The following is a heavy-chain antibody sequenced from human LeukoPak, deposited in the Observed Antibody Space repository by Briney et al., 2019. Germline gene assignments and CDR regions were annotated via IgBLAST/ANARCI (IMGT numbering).Heavy chain of an antibody. J-gene: IGHJ4*02. CDR3: TSPGYSSGWYYGSDY. V-gene: IGHV3-73*01. D-gene: IGHD6-19*01. CDR2: IRSKANSYAT. Sequence: GGSLRLSCAASGFTFSGSAMHWVRQASGKGLEWVGRIRSKANSYATAYAASVKGRFTISRDDSKNTAYLQMNSLKTEDTAVYYCTSPGYSSGWYYGSDYWGQGTPVTVSS. CDR1: GFTFSGSA.